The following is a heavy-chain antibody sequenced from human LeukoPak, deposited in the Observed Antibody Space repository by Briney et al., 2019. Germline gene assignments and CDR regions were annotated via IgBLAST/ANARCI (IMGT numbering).Heavy chain of an antibody. CDR3: ARVPYYYDSSGYYYYMDV. J-gene: IGHJ6*03. CDR2: IFYSGST. CDR1: GGSISTSNYY. Sequence: SETLSLTCTVSGGSISTSNYYWGWIRQPPGKGLEWIGNIFYSGSTYYSPSLKSRVTISVGTSKNQFSLKLSSVTAADTAVYYCARVPYYYDSSGYYYYMDVWGKGTTVTISS. V-gene: IGHV4-39*07. D-gene: IGHD3-22*01.